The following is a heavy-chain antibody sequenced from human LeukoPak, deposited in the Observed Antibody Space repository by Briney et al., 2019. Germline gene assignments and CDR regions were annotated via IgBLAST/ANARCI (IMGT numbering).Heavy chain of an antibody. V-gene: IGHV1-18*01. CDR1: GYTFTGYG. CDR2: ISPLDGKT. Sequence: ASVKVSCKASGYTFTGYGISWVRQAPGQGLEWMGWISPLDGKTNYAQKIQGRVTMTTDTSTTTAYMELRRLTSDDTAVYFRTRDASSSWYHYWGQGTLVTVSS. CDR3: TRDASSSWYHY. J-gene: IGHJ4*02. D-gene: IGHD6-13*01.